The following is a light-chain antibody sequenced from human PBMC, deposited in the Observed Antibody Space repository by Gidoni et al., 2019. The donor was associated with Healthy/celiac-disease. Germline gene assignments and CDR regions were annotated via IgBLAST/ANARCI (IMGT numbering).Light chain of an antibody. V-gene: IGLV7-46*01. Sequence: HAVLTQAPSLPVSPGGTVTLTCGSSAEPVTSTHYPYWFQQKPGQAPRTLIYDTNNKHSWTPARCSGSLLGGKAALTLSGAQPEDEADYYCLLSHGAARVFGGGTKLTVL. CDR2: DTN. J-gene: IGLJ3*02. CDR1: AEPVTSTHY. CDR3: LLSHGAARV.